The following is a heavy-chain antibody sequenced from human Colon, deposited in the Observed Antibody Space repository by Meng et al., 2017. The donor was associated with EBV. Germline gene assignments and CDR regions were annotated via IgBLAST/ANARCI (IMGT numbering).Heavy chain of an antibody. Sequence: VPLRGSGPGLGEPSGTLSLTCAVSGASISSNNGWSWVRQPPGKGLEWIGEIYHGGNTNYNPSLESRVTISVDRSNDQFSLSLSSVTAADTAVYYCARGNAYNAPSFDYWGQGTLVTVSS. D-gene: IGHD5-24*01. CDR2: IYHGGNT. CDR3: ARGNAYNAPSFDY. J-gene: IGHJ4*02. CDR1: GASISSNNG. V-gene: IGHV4-4*02.